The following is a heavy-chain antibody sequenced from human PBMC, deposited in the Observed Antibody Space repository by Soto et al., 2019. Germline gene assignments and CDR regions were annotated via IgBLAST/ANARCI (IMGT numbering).Heavy chain of an antibody. V-gene: IGHV3-23*01. CDR2: ISGSGGST. CDR1: GFTFSTYA. Sequence: GGSLRLSCAASGFTFSTYAMSWVRQAPGKGLEWVSAISGSGGSTYYADSVKGRFTISRDNSKNTLYLQMNSLRAEDTAVYYCAKDAYSSSSYLLDYWGQGTLVTVSS. J-gene: IGHJ4*02. D-gene: IGHD6-6*01. CDR3: AKDAYSSSSYLLDY.